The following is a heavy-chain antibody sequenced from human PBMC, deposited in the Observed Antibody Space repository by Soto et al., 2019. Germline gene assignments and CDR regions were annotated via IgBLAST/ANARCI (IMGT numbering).Heavy chain of an antibody. CDR1: GYTFTSYG. V-gene: IGHV1-18*04. J-gene: IGHJ6*02. CDR3: ARDHRPRSFGDYDYYYGMDV. D-gene: IGHD4-17*01. Sequence: QVQLVQSGAEVKKPGASVKVSCKASGYTFTSYGISWVRQAPGQGLEWMGWISTYNGNTNYAQKLQGRVTMTKDTSTNTAYMELRSLRSDDTAVYYCARDHRPRSFGDYDYYYGMDVWGQGTTVTVSS. CDR2: ISTYNGNT.